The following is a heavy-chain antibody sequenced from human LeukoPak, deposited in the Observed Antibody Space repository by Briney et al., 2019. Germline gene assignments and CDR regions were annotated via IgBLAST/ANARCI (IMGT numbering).Heavy chain of an antibody. Sequence: VASVKVSCKASGYTFTSYAMNWVRQAPGQGLEWMGWINTNTGNPTYAQGFTGRFVFSLDTSVSTAYLQISSLKAEDTAVYYCASRLNIVATLAFDYWGQGTLVTVSS. CDR2: INTNTGNP. CDR3: ASRLNIVATLAFDY. J-gene: IGHJ4*02. V-gene: IGHV7-4-1*02. D-gene: IGHD5-12*01. CDR1: GYTFTSYA.